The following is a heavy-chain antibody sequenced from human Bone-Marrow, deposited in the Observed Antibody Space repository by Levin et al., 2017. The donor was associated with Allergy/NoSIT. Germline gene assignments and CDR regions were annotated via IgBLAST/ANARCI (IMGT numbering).Heavy chain of an antibody. CDR2: ISWNSDNV. J-gene: IGHJ1*01. V-gene: IGHV3-9*01. D-gene: IGHD3-3*01. Sequence: GGSLRLSCAASGFTFDDYAMHWVRQAPGRGLEWVSSISWNSDNVGYGDSVKGRFTISRDNAKNSLYLQMNSLRTEDTALYYCTKGYDFWSGYPAREYFQHWGQGTLVTVSS. CDR1: GFTFDDYA. CDR3: TKGYDFWSGYPAREYFQH.